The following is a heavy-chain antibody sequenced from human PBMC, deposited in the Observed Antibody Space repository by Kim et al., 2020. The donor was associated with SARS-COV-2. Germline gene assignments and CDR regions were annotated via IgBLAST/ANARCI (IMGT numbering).Heavy chain of an antibody. Sequence: NGYNDYSPSVKGRITISPDTSKNHFSLQLNSVSPEDTAVYYCARGYAFDIWGPGTLVTVSS. CDR3: ARGYAFDI. V-gene: IGHV6-1*01. J-gene: IGHJ3*02. CDR2: NGYN.